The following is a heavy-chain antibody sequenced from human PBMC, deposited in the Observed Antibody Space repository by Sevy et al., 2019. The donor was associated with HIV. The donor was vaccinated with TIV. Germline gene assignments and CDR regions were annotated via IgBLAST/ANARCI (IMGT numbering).Heavy chain of an antibody. Sequence: ASVKVSCKASGGPFRSYAISWVRQAPGQGLEWMGGITPIFGTANYAQKFQGSVSITVDESTTKVYLELTSLRSEDTAVYYCSRGGGLGNCGGGSCYSGHYWGQGTLVTVSS. CDR2: ITPIFGTA. CDR1: GGPFRSYA. V-gene: IGHV1-69*13. J-gene: IGHJ4*02. CDR3: SRGGGLGNCGGGSCYSGHY. D-gene: IGHD2-15*01.